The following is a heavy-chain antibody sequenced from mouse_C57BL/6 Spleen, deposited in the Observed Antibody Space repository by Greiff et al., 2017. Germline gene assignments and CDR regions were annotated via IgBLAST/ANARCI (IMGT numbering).Heavy chain of an antibody. V-gene: IGHV2-4*01. Sequence: VQLQQSGPGLVQPSQSLSITCTVSGFSLTSYGVHWVRQPPGKGLEWLGVIWSGGSTDYNAAFISRLSISKDNSKSQVFFKMNSLQADDTAIYYCAKYDYDGGNWYFDVWGTGTTVTVSS. J-gene: IGHJ1*03. CDR3: AKYDYDGGNWYFDV. CDR2: IWSGGST. CDR1: GFSLTSYG. D-gene: IGHD2-4*01.